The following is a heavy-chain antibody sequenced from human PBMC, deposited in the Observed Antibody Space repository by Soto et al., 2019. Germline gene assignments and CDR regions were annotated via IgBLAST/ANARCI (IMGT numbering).Heavy chain of an antibody. CDR1: GGTFSSYT. V-gene: IGHV1-69*02. CDR2: IIPILGIA. CDR3: ARWDRYCSGGSCYSHAFDI. Sequence: QVQLVQSGAEVKKPGSSVKVSCKASGGTFSSYTISWVRQAPGQGLEWMGRIIPILGIANYAQKFQGRVTITAHKSTSTAYMELSSLRSEDTAVYYCARWDRYCSGGSCYSHAFDIWGQGTMVTVSS. J-gene: IGHJ3*02. D-gene: IGHD2-15*01.